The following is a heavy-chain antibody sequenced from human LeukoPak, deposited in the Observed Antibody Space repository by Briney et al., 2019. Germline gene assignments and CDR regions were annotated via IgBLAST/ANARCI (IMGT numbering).Heavy chain of an antibody. CDR1: GFTFSSYG. CDR3: AKDDYGDYPRGFDY. CDR2: IRYDGSNK. J-gene: IGHJ4*02. D-gene: IGHD4-17*01. Sequence: GGSLRLSCAASGFTFSSYGMHWVRQAPGKGLEWVAFIRYDGSNKYYADSVKGQFTISRDNSKNTLYLQMNSLRAEDTAVYYCAKDDYGDYPRGFDYWGQGTLVTVSS. V-gene: IGHV3-30*02.